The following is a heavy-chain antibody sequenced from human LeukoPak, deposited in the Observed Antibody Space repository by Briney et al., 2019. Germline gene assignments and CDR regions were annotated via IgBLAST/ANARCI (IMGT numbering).Heavy chain of an antibody. V-gene: IGHV1-2*02. D-gene: IGHD3-16*01. CDR3: ARDPTLGLTADGWFDP. CDR1: GYTFSGSYY. J-gene: IGHJ5*02. Sequence: WASVKVSCKASGYTFSGSYYIHWVRQAPGQGLESMGWINPKSGGTNFPQKFHGRVAMTRDTSISTAYMELHWLRPDDTAVYYCARDPTLGLTADGWFDPWGQGTLVTVSS. CDR2: INPKSGGT.